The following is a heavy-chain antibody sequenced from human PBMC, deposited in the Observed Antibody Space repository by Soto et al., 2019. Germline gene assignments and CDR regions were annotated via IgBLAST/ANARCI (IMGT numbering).Heavy chain of an antibody. J-gene: IGHJ6*02. V-gene: IGHV1-8*01. CDR2: MNPNSGNT. D-gene: IGHD4-17*01. CDR1: GYTFTSYD. Sequence: VASVKVSCKASGYTFTSYDINWVRQATGQGLEWMGWMNPNSGNTGYAQKFQGRVTMTRNTSISTAYMELSSLRSEDTAVYYCARGGGGYDSGDYGDYNYYYGMDVWGQGTTVTVSS. CDR3: ARGGGGYDSGDYGDYNYYYGMDV.